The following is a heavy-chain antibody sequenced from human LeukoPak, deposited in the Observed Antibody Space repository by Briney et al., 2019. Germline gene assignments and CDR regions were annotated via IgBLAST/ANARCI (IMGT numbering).Heavy chain of an antibody. CDR1: GGSSSGYY. D-gene: IGHD4-17*01. CDR2: INHSGST. V-gene: IGHV4-34*01. J-gene: IGHJ4*02. Sequence: NTSETLSLTCAVYGGSSSGYYWSWIRQPPGKGLEWIGEINHSGSTNYNPSLKSRVTISVDTSKNQFSLKLSSVTAADTAVYYCARGGGPTGYYFDYWGQGTLVTVSS. CDR3: ARGGGPTGYYFDY.